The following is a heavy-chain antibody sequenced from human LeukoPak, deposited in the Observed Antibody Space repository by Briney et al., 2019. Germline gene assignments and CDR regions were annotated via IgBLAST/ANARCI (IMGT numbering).Heavy chain of an antibody. D-gene: IGHD1-26*01. V-gene: IGHV4-34*01. CDR1: GVYFSSLY. J-gene: IGHJ4*02. CDR2: INHSGST. CDR3: ARDQGILKWELDY. Sequence: NPPIPLSLNNGNYGVYFSSLYLSWIRQPKGKRLEWIGEINHSGSTNYNPSLKSRVTISVDTSKNQFSLKLSSVTAADTAVYYCARDQGILKWELDYWGQGTLVTVSS.